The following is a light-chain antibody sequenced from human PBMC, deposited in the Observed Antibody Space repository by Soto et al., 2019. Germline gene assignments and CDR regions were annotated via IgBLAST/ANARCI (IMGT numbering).Light chain of an antibody. V-gene: IGLV1-47*01. CDR1: SSNIGSNY. CDR2: RNN. Sequence: QSVLTQPPSASGTPGQRVTISCSGSSSNIGSNYVYWYQQLPGTAPKLLIYRNNQRPSGVPDRFSGSKSGTSASLAISGLRSEDEAHYYCAAWDDSLYVFGTGTKLTVL. J-gene: IGLJ1*01. CDR3: AAWDDSLYV.